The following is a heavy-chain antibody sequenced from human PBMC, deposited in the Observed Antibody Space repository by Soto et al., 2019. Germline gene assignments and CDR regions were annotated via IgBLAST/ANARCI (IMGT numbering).Heavy chain of an antibody. D-gene: IGHD3-10*01. CDR3: ARDSPYDYGTGSYLYGMDV. CDR1: GFTVSTTN. V-gene: IGHV3-66*01. Sequence: EVQLVESGGGLVQPGGFLRLSCAASGFTVSTTNMIWVRQAPGTGLEWVSVIYTGGNTYFADSVRDRFTISRDNSKNTLYLQMNTLRAEDTAVYYCARDSPYDYGTGSYLYGMDVWGQGTTVTVSS. CDR2: IYTGGNT. J-gene: IGHJ6*02.